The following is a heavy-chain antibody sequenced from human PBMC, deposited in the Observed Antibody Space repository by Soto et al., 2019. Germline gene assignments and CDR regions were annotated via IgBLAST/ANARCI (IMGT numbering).Heavy chain of an antibody. CDR1: GFTFTTYG. Sequence: PGGSLRLSCAAFGFTFTTYGMHWVRQAPGKGLEWVATIRPDGSNEWYGDSVRGQFTISRDNSKNTLYLQMNSLRAEDTAVYYCAKDSRLSRIAAAGYYGMDVWCQGTTVTVSS. CDR2: IRPDGSNE. D-gene: IGHD6-13*01. J-gene: IGHJ6*02. V-gene: IGHV3-30*02. CDR3: AKDSRLSRIAAAGYYGMDV.